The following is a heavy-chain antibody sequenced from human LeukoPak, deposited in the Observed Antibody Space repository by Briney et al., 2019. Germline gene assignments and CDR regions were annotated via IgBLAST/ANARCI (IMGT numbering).Heavy chain of an antibody. CDR2: ISGSGGST. D-gene: IGHD6-13*01. J-gene: IGHJ6*02. CDR3: AKAQQQLVPGYYYGMDV. CDR1: GFTFNIYV. Sequence: GGSLRLSCATFGFTFNIYVMSWVRQAPGKGLEWVSGISGSGGSTYYADFVKGRFRISRDNSKNTLHLQMNSLRVEDTAVYYCAKAQQQLVPGYYYGMDVWGQGTTVTVSS. V-gene: IGHV3-23*01.